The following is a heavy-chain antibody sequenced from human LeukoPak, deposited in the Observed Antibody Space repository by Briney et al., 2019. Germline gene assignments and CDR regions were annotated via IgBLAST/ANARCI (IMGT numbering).Heavy chain of an antibody. CDR1: GFSFSSYG. V-gene: IGHV3-30*18. CDR3: AKDLSVVGAHDSFDV. Sequence: PGGSLRLSCAASGFSFSSYGMHWVRQAPGKGLEWLTVISYDGNTIYYADSVKGRFTISRYNSKNTLYLQMNSLRIEDTAAYYCAKDLSVVGAHDSFDVWGQGTMVTVSS. CDR2: ISYDGNTI. J-gene: IGHJ3*01. D-gene: IGHD1-26*01.